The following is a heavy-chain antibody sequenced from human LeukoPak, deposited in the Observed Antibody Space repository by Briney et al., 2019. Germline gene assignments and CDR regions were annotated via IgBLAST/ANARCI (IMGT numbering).Heavy chain of an antibody. CDR2: IYHRGSS. CDR1: GYSISRGYY. V-gene: IGHV4-38-2*02. D-gene: IGHD5-12*01. J-gene: IGHJ4*02. Sequence: PSETLSLTCTVSGYSISRGYYWGWIRPPPGKGLEGIGSIYHRGSSYYNPSLKRRVTISGDTSKNQFSLMLSFVTAADTAAYYCARKVDIVATFWIDWGQGPLVTVSS. CDR3: ARKVDIVATFWID.